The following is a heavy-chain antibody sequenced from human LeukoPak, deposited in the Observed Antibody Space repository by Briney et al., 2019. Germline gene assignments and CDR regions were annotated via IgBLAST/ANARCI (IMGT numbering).Heavy chain of an antibody. Sequence: KPSETLSLTCTVSGGSISSYYWNWIRQPPGKGLEGIGYIYYSGSTNYNPSLKSRATISVDTSKNQFSLKLSSVTAADTAVYYCAGRLWRRDGYNLSAFDIWGQGTMVTVSS. CDR3: AGRLWRRDGYNLSAFDI. CDR2: IYYSGST. D-gene: IGHD5-24*01. CDR1: GGSISSYY. J-gene: IGHJ3*02. V-gene: IGHV4-59*01.